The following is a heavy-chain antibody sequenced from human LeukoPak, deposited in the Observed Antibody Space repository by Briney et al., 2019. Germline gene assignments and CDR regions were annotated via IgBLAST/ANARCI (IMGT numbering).Heavy chain of an antibody. V-gene: IGHV3-21*01. J-gene: IGHJ4*02. CDR2: ISILSGIT. CDR1: GFPFSGYS. CDR3: AREFEYSTSGAGY. D-gene: IGHD6-6*01. Sequence: PGGSLRLYCAGSGFPFSGYSMNWVRQTPGKGLEWVSSISILSGITYYAESVKGRFTVSRDNAKNLLHLQMNSLRVEDTAIYYCAREFEYSTSGAGYWGQGTLVTVSS.